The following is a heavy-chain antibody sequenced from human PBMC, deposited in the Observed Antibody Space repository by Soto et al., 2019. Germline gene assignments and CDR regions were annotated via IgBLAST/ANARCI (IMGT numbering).Heavy chain of an antibody. J-gene: IGHJ6*02. CDR1: EFIFISYR. D-gene: IGHD6-19*01. Sequence: GGSLRLSCVSSEFIFISYRMHWVRQAPGKGLEWVSSISSNSNNINYLDSVKGRFTISRDNAKTSMYLQMNSLRAEDTGVYYCVRERKQWLTNRVYNYGLDVWGQGTTVTVSS. CDR2: ISSNSNNI. CDR3: VRERKQWLTNRVYNYGLDV. V-gene: IGHV3-21*06.